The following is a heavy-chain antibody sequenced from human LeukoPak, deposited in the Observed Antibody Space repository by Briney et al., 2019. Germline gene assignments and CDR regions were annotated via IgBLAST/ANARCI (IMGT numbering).Heavy chain of an antibody. CDR2: VYYSGTT. Sequence: SETLSLTCTVSGGSISSSSYYWAWIRQPPGKGLEWIGNVYYSGTTYYNPSLKSRVTISIDTSKNQFSLKLSSVTAADTALYFCARRIMGSSPMDSWGQGTLVTVSS. CDR1: GGSISSSSYY. D-gene: IGHD6-6*01. J-gene: IGHJ4*02. V-gene: IGHV4-39*07. CDR3: ARRIMGSSPMDS.